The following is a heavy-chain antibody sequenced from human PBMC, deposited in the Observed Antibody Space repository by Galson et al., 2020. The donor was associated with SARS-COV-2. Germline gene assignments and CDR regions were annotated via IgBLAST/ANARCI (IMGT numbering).Heavy chain of an antibody. CDR1: GFTFSSYW. J-gene: IGHJ3*02. D-gene: IGHD6-13*01. CDR2: IWYDGSNK. Sequence: GGSLRLSCAASGFTFSSYWMHWVRQAPGKGLEWVAVIWYDGSNKYYADSVKGRFTISRDNSKNTLYLQMNSLRAEDTAVYYCARDLAWSSNLGRDAFDIWGQGTMVTVSS. V-gene: IGHV3-33*08. CDR3: ARDLAWSSNLGRDAFDI.